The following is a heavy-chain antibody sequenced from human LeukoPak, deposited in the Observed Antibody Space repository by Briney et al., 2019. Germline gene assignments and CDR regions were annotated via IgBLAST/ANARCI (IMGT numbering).Heavy chain of an antibody. J-gene: IGHJ4*02. V-gene: IGHV1-2*02. CDR1: GYTFTGYY. CDR2: INANSGGT. Sequence: ASVKVSCKASGYTFTGYYMHWVRQAPGQGVKWMGWINANSGGTDYAQKFQDRVTMTRDTSISTACMELSRLTSDDTAVYYCARDGHGGNSFDFWGQGTLVTVSS. CDR3: ARDGHGGNSFDF. D-gene: IGHD4-23*01.